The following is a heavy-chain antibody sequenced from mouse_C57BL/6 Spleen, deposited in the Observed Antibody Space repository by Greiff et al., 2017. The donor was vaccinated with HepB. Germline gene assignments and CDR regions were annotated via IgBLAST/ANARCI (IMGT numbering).Heavy chain of an antibody. J-gene: IGHJ2*01. Sequence: QVQLQQPGAELVRPGSSVKLSCKASGYTFTSYWMDWVKQRPGQGLEWIGNIYPSDSETHYNQKFKDKATLTVDKSSSTAYMQLSSLTSEDSAVYYCARSIYDGYYVDYWGQGTTLTVSS. D-gene: IGHD2-3*01. V-gene: IGHV1-61*01. CDR3: ARSIYDGYYVDY. CDR1: GYTFTSYW. CDR2: IYPSDSET.